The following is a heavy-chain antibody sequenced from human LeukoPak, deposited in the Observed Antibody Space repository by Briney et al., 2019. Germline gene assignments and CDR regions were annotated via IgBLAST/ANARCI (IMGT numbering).Heavy chain of an antibody. Sequence: SETLSLTCTVSGGSISSGGYYWSWIRQPPGKGLEWIGYIYHSGSTNYNPSLKSRVTISVDTSKNQFSLKLSSVTAADTAVYYCARGRWTGATLLLSYFQHWGQGTLVTVSS. D-gene: IGHD1-26*01. V-gene: IGHV4-30-2*01. J-gene: IGHJ1*01. CDR3: ARGRWTGATLLLSYFQH. CDR1: GGSISSGGYY. CDR2: IYHSGST.